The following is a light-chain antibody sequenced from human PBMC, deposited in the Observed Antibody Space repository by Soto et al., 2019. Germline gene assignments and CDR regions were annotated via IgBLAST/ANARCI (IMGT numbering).Light chain of an antibody. CDR2: RNN. J-gene: IGLJ1*01. V-gene: IGLV1-47*01. Sequence: QSVLTQPPSASGIPGQRGTISCSGSSSNIGSDYVYWYQQFPGTAPKLLIYRNNQRPSGVPDRFSGSKSGTSASLAISGLRSEDEADYYCAAWDDSLSGYVFGTGTKVTVL. CDR3: AAWDDSLSGYV. CDR1: SSNIGSDY.